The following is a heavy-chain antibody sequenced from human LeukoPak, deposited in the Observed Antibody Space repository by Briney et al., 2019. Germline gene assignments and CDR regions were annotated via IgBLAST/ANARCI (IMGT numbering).Heavy chain of an antibody. Sequence: ASVKVSCKASGYTFTCYYMHWVRQAPGQGLEWMGWINPNSGGTNYAQKFQGRVTMTRDTSISTAYMELSRLRSDDTAVYYCATPTPLSGSPLLADYWGQGTLVTVSS. D-gene: IGHD1-26*01. CDR3: ATPTPLSGSPLLADY. V-gene: IGHV1-2*02. CDR1: GYTFTCYY. J-gene: IGHJ4*02. CDR2: INPNSGGT.